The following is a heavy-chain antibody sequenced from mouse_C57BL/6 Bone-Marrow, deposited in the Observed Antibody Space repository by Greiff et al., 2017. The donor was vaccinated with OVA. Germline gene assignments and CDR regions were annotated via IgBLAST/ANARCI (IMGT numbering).Heavy chain of an antibody. D-gene: IGHD2-4*01. J-gene: IGHJ2*01. CDR1: GYTFTSYW. CDR3: ARGGNDYEDYFDY. Sequence: VKLQQPGAELVKPGASVKLSCKASGYTFTSYWMHWVKQRPGQGLEWIGMIHPNSGSTNYNEKFKSKATLTVDKSSSTAYMQLSSLTSEDSAVYYCARGGNDYEDYFDYWGQGTTLTVSS. V-gene: IGHV1-64*01. CDR2: IHPNSGST.